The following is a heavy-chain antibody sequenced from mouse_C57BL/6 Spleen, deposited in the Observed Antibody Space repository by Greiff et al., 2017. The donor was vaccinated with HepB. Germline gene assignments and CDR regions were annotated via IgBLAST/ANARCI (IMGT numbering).Heavy chain of an antibody. Sequence: VQLQQSGPELVKPSASVKISCKASGYAFSSSWMNRVKQRPGKGLEWIGRIYPGDGDTNYNGKFKGKATLTADKSSSTAYMQLSSLTSEDSAVYFCARSRVITTVDYFDYWGQGTTLTVSS. CDR3: ARSRVITTVDYFDY. J-gene: IGHJ2*01. D-gene: IGHD1-1*01. V-gene: IGHV1-82*01. CDR2: IYPGDGDT. CDR1: GYAFSSSW.